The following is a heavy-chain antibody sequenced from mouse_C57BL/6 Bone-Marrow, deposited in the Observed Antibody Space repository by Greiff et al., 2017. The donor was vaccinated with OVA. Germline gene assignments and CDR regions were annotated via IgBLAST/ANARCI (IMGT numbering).Heavy chain of an antibody. CDR2: IYPGDGAT. CDR3: ARILPRAY. J-gene: IGHJ3*01. V-gene: IGHV1-82*01. Sequence: QVQLKESGPELVKPGASVKISCKASGYAFSSSWMNWVKQRPGKGLEWIGRIYPGDGATKYNGKFKGKATLTADKSSSTAYMPLGSLTSEDSAVYFCARILPRAYGGQGTLVTVSA. CDR1: GYAFSSSW.